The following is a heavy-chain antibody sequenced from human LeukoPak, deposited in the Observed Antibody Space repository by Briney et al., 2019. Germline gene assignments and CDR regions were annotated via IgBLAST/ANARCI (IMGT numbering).Heavy chain of an antibody. CDR2: IRYDGSNK. J-gene: IGHJ6*03. D-gene: IGHD2-15*01. CDR3: ARNAGSVGVVVAAIYYYYYMDV. V-gene: IGHV3-30*02. Sequence: GGSLRLSCAASGFTFSSYGMHWVRQAPGKGLEWVAFIRYDGSNKYYADSVKGRFTISRDNSKNTLYLQMNSLRAEDTAVYYCARNAGSVGVVVAAIYYYYYMDVWGKGTTVTVSS. CDR1: GFTFSSYG.